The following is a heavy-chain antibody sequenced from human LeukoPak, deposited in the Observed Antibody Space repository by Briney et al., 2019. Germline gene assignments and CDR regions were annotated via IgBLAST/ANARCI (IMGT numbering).Heavy chain of an antibody. D-gene: IGHD3-22*01. CDR1: GGTFSSYA. V-gene: IGHV1-69*13. J-gene: IGHJ4*02. Sequence: ASVKISCKASGGTFSSYAISWVRQAPGQGLEWMGGIIPIFGTANYAQKFQGRVTITADESTSTAYMELSSLRSEDTAVYYCARRISHYYDSSGSDYFDYWGQGTLVTVSS. CDR2: IIPIFGTA. CDR3: ARRISHYYDSSGSDYFDY.